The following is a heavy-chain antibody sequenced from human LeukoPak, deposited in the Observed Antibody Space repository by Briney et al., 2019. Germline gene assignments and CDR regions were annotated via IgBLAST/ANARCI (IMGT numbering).Heavy chain of an antibody. CDR1: GGSISSYY. J-gene: IGHJ4*02. D-gene: IGHD3-3*01. Sequence: PSETLSLTCTVSGGSISSYYWSWIRQPAGKGLEWIGRIYTSGSTNYNPSLKSRVTMSVDTSKNRFSLKLSSVTAADTAVYYCVSTAYNDFWSGRPGYFDYWGQGALVTVSS. CDR2: IYTSGST. CDR3: VSTAYNDFWSGRPGYFDY. V-gene: IGHV4-4*07.